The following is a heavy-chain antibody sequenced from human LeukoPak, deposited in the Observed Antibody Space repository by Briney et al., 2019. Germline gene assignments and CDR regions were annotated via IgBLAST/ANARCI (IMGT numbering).Heavy chain of an antibody. V-gene: IGHV4-39*07. J-gene: IGHJ4*02. D-gene: IGHD3-22*01. CDR3: APLYDSSTG. CDR2: IYYSGST. Sequence: PSETLSLTCTVSGGSISSSSYYWGWIRQPPGKGLEWIGSIYYSGSTYYNPSLKSRVTTSVDTSKNQFSLKLSSVTAADTAVYYCAPLYDSSTGWGQGTLVTVSS. CDR1: GGSISSSSYY.